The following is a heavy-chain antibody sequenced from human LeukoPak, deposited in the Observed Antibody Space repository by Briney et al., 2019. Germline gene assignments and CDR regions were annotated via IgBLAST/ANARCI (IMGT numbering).Heavy chain of an antibody. J-gene: IGHJ5*02. CDR3: VRVLSGSWDWFDP. CDR1: GFTFSRYW. D-gene: IGHD3-22*01. V-gene: IGHV3-74*01. Sequence: GGSLRLSCAASGFTFSRYWIHWVRHAPGKGLEWVSRINPDGSTTTYADSVKGRFTISRDNAKNTVYLQMNSLRAEDTALYHCVRVLSGSWDWFDPWGQGTLVTVSS. CDR2: INPDGSTT.